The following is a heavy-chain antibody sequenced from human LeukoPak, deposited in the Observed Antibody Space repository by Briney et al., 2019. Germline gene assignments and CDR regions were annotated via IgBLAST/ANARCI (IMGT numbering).Heavy chain of an antibody. CDR3: ARLKDAIMGPYYFDY. CDR1: GGSISSYY. J-gene: IGHJ4*02. D-gene: IGHD2-8*01. Sequence: PSETLSLTCTVSGGSISSYYWSWIRQPPGKGLEWIGYIYTSRSTNYNPSLKSRVTISVDTSKNQFSLKLSSVTAADTAVYYCARLKDAIMGPYYFDYWGQGTLVTVSS. CDR2: IYTSRST. V-gene: IGHV4-4*09.